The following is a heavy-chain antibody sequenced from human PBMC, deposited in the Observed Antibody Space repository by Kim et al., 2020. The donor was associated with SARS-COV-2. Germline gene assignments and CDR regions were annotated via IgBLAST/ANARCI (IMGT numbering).Heavy chain of an antibody. Sequence: GGSLRLSCAASGFSFGSFAMTWVRRAPGKGLEWVSAISGNGRETYYADSVKGRFTISRENSRNTLYLQMNSLRAEDTAAYYCAKSFILAAVSGFRYYFN. CDR3: AKSFILAAVSGFRYYFN. J-gene: IGHJ4*01. CDR1: GFSFGSFA. V-gene: IGHV3-23*01. CDR2: ISGNGRET. D-gene: IGHD2-15*01.